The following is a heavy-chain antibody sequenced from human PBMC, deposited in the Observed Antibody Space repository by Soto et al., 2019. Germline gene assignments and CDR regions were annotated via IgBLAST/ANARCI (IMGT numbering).Heavy chain of an antibody. CDR3: ARASTDTAMVTGYYYGMDV. CDR2: IIPIFGTS. Sequence: QVQLVQSGAEVKKPGSSVKVSCKASGGTFSSYAISWVRQAPGQGLEWMGGIIPIFGTSNYAQKFQGSVTITAYETTSTAYMELSSLRSEDTAVYYCARASTDTAMVTGYYYGMDVWGQVTTVTVSS. J-gene: IGHJ6*02. V-gene: IGHV1-69*01. CDR1: GGTFSSYA. D-gene: IGHD5-18*01.